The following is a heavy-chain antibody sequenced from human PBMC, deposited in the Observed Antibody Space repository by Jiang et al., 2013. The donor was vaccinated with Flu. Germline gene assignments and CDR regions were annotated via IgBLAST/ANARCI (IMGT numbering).Heavy chain of an antibody. J-gene: IGHJ6*02. V-gene: IGHV6-1*01. Sequence: QTLSLTCVISGDSVSSNIAAWNWIRQSPSRGLEWLGRTYYRRSKWYNDYAVSVKSRITINPDTSKNQFSLQLKSVTPEDTAVYYCARVSAKGDYYYGIDVWGQGTTVTVSS. CDR2: TYYRRSKWYN. CDR1: GDSVSSNIAA. D-gene: IGHD1-26*01. CDR3: ARVSAKGDYYYGIDV.